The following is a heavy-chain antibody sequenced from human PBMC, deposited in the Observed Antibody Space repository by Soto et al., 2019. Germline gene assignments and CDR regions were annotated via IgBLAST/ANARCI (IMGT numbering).Heavy chain of an antibody. D-gene: IGHD3-3*01. J-gene: IGHJ4*02. Sequence: ASVKVSCKASGYTFTSYDINWVRQATGQGLEWMGWMNPNSGNTGYAQKFQGRVTMTRNTSISTAYMELSSLRSEDTAVYYCARPTYYDFWSGYYPFDYWGQGTLVTVSS. CDR2: MNPNSGNT. CDR1: GYTFTSYD. CDR3: ARPTYYDFWSGYYPFDY. V-gene: IGHV1-8*01.